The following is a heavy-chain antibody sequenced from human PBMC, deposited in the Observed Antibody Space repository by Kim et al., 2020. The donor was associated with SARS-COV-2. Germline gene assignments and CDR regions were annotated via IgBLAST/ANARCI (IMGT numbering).Heavy chain of an antibody. D-gene: IGHD2-2*02. CDR3: ATSIVVVPAAIPVPPYYYYGMDV. Sequence: ASVKVSCKVSGYTLTELSMHWVRQAPGKGLEWMGGFDPEDGETIYAQKFQGRVTMTEDTSTDTAYMELSSLRSEDTAVYYCATSIVVVPAAIPVPPYYYYGMDVWGQGTTVTVSS. CDR1: GYTLTELS. CDR2: FDPEDGET. V-gene: IGHV1-24*01. J-gene: IGHJ6*02.